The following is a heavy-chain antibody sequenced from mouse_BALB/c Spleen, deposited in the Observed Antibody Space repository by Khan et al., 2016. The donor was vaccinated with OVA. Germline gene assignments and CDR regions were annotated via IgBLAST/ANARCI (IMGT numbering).Heavy chain of an antibody. Sequence: QIQLVQSGPELKKPGETVKISCKASGYTFKNHGMNWVKQAPGKGLKWMGWINTYTGEPTYVEDFKGRFAFSLETSASTAYLQINNLKNKDTATYFCARPPFFSYVMVYWGQGTSGTVSS. V-gene: IGHV9-3-1*01. CDR2: INTYTGEP. CDR1: GYTFKNHG. J-gene: IGHJ4*01. CDR3: ARPPFFSYVMVY.